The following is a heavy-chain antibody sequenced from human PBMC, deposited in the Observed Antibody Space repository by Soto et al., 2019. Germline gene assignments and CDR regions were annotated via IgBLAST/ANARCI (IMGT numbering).Heavy chain of an antibody. CDR1: GYTFTGYY. CDR2: INPNSGGT. Sequence: ASVKGYCRASGYTFTGYYMHWVRQAPGQGLEWMGWINPNSGGTNYAQKFQGWVTMTRDTSISTAYMELSRLRSDDTAVYYCARDIHYYYGMDVWGQGTTVTVSS. CDR3: ARDIHYYYGMDV. J-gene: IGHJ6*02. V-gene: IGHV1-2*04.